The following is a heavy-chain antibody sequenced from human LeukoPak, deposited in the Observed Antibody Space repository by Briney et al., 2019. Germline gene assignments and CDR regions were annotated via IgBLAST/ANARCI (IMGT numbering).Heavy chain of an antibody. CDR3: ARGVELLTFDY. CDR2: IYHSGST. D-gene: IGHD1-7*01. Sequence: SETLSLTCAVSGYSISSGYYWGWIRQPPGKGLEWIGSIYHSGSTYYNPSLKSRVTISVDTSKNQFSLKLSSVTAADTAVYYCARGVELLTFDYWGQGTLVTVSS. CDR1: GYSISSGYY. J-gene: IGHJ4*02. V-gene: IGHV4-38-2*01.